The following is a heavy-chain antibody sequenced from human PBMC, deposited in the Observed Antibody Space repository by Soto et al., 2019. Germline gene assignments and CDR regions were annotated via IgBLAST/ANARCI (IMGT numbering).Heavy chain of an antibody. J-gene: IGHJ4*02. Sequence: PGGSLRLSCTASGFTFGDYAMSWFRQAPGKGLEWVGFIRSKAYGGTTEYAASVKGRFTISRDDSKSIAYLQMNSLKTEDTAVYYCTRGGLYYYDSSGYYSPIDFDYWGQGTLVTVSS. CDR3: TRGGLYYYDSSGYYSPIDFDY. CDR2: IRSKAYGGTT. D-gene: IGHD3-22*01. V-gene: IGHV3-49*03. CDR1: GFTFGDYA.